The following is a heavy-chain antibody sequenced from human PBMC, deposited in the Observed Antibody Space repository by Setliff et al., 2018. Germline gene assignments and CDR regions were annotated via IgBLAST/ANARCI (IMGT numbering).Heavy chain of an antibody. CDR3: ARDLGYSSGCLFASPAFDY. CDR2: IKQDGSEK. V-gene: IGHV3-7*01. Sequence: LSLSCVASGFSFNTYWMYWVRQVPGKGLEWVAHIKQDGSEKYYVDSVKGRFTISRDNAKNPLYLQMNSMRAEDTAVYYCARDLGYSSGCLFASPAFDYWGQGTLVTVSS. J-gene: IGHJ4*02. D-gene: IGHD6-19*01. CDR1: GFSFNTYW.